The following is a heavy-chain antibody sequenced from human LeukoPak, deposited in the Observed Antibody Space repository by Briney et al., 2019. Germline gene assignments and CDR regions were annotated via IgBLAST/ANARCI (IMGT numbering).Heavy chain of an antibody. CDR1: GGSISSGGYS. D-gene: IGHD3-22*01. CDR3: AARGARSGYHDY. CDR2: IYHSGST. Sequence: SETLSLTCAVSGGSISSGGYSWSWIRQPPGKGLEWIGYIYHSGSTHYNPSLKSRVTISVDRSKNQFSLKLSSVTAADTAVYYCAARGARSGYHDYWGQGTLVTVSS. V-gene: IGHV4-30-2*01. J-gene: IGHJ4*02.